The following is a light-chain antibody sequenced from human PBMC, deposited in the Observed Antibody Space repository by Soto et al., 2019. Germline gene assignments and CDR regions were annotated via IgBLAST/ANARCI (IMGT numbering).Light chain of an antibody. CDR2: SDN. CDR3: AAWDNSLGGPGYV. Sequence: SVLRQPPSASGTPGQRVIISSYGSRSNIGRNFVCCDQRFQGTPLKHLSYSDNQRRSGVPGLFAVSKSGTSASLVISGLRSEDEADYYWAAWDNSLGGPGYVFGAGTNVTGL. V-gene: IGLV1-47*02. CDR1: RSNIGRNF. J-gene: IGLJ1*01.